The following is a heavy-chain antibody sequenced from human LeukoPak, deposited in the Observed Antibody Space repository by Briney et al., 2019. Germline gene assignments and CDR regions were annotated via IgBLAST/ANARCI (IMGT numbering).Heavy chain of an antibody. CDR3: ARVEEGYGSGRRENYYYYYMDV. CDR2: IYYSGST. CDR1: GGSISSYY. J-gene: IGHJ6*03. D-gene: IGHD3-10*01. Sequence: SETLSLTCTVSGGSISSYYWSWIRQPPGKGLEWIGNIYYSGSTSYNPSLKSRVTISVDTSKKQFSLKLSFVTAADTAVYYCARVEEGYGSGRRENYYYYYMDVWGKETTVTISS. V-gene: IGHV4-59*01.